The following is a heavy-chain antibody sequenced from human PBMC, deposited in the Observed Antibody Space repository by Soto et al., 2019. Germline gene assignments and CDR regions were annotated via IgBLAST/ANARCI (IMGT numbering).Heavy chain of an antibody. Sequence: TLSLTCAVSGGSVSSGVFSWNWIRQPPGQGLEWIGYISHGGSPHYTPSLRSRVSISVDRSTNVISLNLTSMTPADTAVYFCARGHYYYAMDVWGQGTTVTSP. CDR1: GGSVSSGVFS. CDR3: ARGHYYYAMDV. V-gene: IGHV4-30-2*01. CDR2: ISHGGSP. J-gene: IGHJ6*02.